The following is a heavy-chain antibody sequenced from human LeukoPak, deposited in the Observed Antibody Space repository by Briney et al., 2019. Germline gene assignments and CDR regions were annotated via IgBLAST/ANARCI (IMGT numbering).Heavy chain of an antibody. D-gene: IGHD5-12*01. CDR3: ARCGGYDYLDDY. Sequence: SETLSLTCAVYGGSFSDYYWAWIRQSPGEGLKWIGEINNSGSTKYNPSLKSRVSISADTSKNQFSLKLSSVTAADTAVYYCARCGGYDYLDDYWGQGTLVTVSS. J-gene: IGHJ4*02. CDR2: INNSGST. V-gene: IGHV4-34*01. CDR1: GGSFSDYY.